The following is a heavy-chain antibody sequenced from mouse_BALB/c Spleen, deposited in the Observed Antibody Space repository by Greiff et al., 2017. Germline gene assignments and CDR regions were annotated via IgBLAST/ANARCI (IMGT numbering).Heavy chain of an antibody. Sequence: VKLVESGAELMKPGASVKISCKATGYTFSSYWIEWVKQRPGHGLEWIGEILPGSGSTNYNEKFKGKATFTADTSSNTAYMQLSSLTSEDSAVYYCAMATVVAQGYFDVWGAGTTVTVSS. V-gene: IGHV1-9*01. D-gene: IGHD1-1*01. CDR3: AMATVVAQGYFDV. CDR1: GYTFSSYW. J-gene: IGHJ1*01. CDR2: ILPGSGST.